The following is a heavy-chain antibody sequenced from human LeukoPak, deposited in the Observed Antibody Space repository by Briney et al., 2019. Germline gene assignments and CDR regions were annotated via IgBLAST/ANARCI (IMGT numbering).Heavy chain of an antibody. Sequence: PGGSLDLSVQASGLTFSSLEINWVGRAPGKGLEWVSYISSSGSTIYYADSVKGRFTISRDNAKNSLYLQMNSLRVEDTAVYYCARDPGDYWGQGTLVTVSS. V-gene: IGHV3-48*03. CDR1: GLTFSSLE. CDR2: ISSSGSTI. J-gene: IGHJ4*02. CDR3: ARDPGDY.